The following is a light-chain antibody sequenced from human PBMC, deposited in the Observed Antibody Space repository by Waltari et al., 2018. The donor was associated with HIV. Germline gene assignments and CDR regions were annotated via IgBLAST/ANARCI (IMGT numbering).Light chain of an antibody. Sequence: DIQMTQSPSILSASVGDRVTITCRASQSIHMWLAWYQQKSGKAPNVLIYKASTLVSGVPSRFSGSGSGTEFTFTITSLQPDDFATYYCQEYDTQYHKFGQGTKV. CDR1: QSIHMW. CDR2: KAS. CDR3: QEYDTQYHK. V-gene: IGKV1-5*03. J-gene: IGKJ1*01.